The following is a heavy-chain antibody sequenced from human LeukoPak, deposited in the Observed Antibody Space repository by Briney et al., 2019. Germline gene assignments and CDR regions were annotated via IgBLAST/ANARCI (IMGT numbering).Heavy chain of an antibody. CDR3: ARDRERGFDY. CDR2: IGTENAYT. CDR1: GYTFNTYG. V-gene: IGHV1-18*01. J-gene: IGHJ4*02. D-gene: IGHD5-24*01. Sequence: ASVKVSCKASGYTFNTYGISWVRQAPGQGLEWMGWIGTENAYTIYAEKFQRRVTLTTDTSTTTVHMELRSLRSDDTAVYYCARDRERGFDYWGQGSLVTVSS.